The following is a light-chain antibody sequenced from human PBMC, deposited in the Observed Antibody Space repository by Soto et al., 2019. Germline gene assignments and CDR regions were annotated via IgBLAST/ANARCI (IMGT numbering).Light chain of an antibody. Sequence: EIVLTQSPATLSLCPGERATLSCMASQSISSYLAWYQQKPGQAPRLLMYDASNRATGIPARFSGSGSGTDFTLTISSLEPEDFAVYYCQQSSDWPLTFGGGTKVDIK. CDR3: QQSSDWPLT. CDR2: DAS. CDR1: QSISSY. V-gene: IGKV3-11*01. J-gene: IGKJ4*01.